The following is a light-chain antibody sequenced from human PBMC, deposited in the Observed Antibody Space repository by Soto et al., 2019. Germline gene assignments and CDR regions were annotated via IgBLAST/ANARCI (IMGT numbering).Light chain of an antibody. J-gene: IGKJ5*01. CDR3: QQYGSSPSLT. Sequence: EIVLTQSPGTLSLSPGERATLSCRASQSVSSSYLAWYQQKPGQAPRLLIYGASSRATGIPDRFSGSGSGTDFTLTISRLEPEDFAVYYCQQYGSSPSLTFAQGTRLEIK. CDR2: GAS. V-gene: IGKV3-20*01. CDR1: QSVSSSY.